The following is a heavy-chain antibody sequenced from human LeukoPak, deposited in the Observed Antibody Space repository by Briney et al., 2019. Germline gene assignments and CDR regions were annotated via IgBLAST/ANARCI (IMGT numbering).Heavy chain of an antibody. CDR1: GDSVSRFY. CDR2: VYHTGST. D-gene: IGHD5-24*01. J-gene: IGHJ4*02. Sequence: SETLSLTCSVSGDSVSRFYWSWIRQPPGKGPEWIGFVYHTGSTTYNPSLKSRVSILIDTSKNQFSLKLTSATAADTAVYYCARANRDGFNTDFDHWGQGNLVTVSS. V-gene: IGHV4-59*02. CDR3: ARANRDGFNTDFDH.